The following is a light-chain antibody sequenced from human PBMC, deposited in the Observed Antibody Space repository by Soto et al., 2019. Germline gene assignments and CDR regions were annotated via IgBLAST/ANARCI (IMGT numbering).Light chain of an antibody. Sequence: DIQMTQSPSSLSASVGDRVTITCQASQAIRNYLNWYQQRPGTAPKLLIYGGSTLETGVPSRFSGRGSAADCTLTISSLQPEDIATYYCQQYDTLPPTFGGGTKVEIK. CDR1: QAIRNY. V-gene: IGKV1-33*01. CDR2: GGS. CDR3: QQYDTLPPT. J-gene: IGKJ4*01.